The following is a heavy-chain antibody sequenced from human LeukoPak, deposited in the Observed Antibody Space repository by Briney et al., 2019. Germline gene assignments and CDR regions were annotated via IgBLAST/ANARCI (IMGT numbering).Heavy chain of an antibody. CDR2: IYYTGST. CDR3: ARRIAVAGTGYFQH. Sequence: SETLSLTCTVSGGSISSSSYYWGWIRQPPGKELEWIGSIYYTGSTYYNSSLKSRVTISVDTSKNQFSPRLRSVTAADTAVYYCARRIAVAGTGYFQHWGQGTLVTVSS. CDR1: GGSISSSSYY. V-gene: IGHV4-39*01. J-gene: IGHJ1*01. D-gene: IGHD6-19*01.